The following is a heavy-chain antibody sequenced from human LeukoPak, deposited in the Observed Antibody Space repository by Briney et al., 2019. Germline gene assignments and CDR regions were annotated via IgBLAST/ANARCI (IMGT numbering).Heavy chain of an antibody. J-gene: IGHJ5*02. V-gene: IGHV1-18*01. CDR3: ARPEGYCSSTSCYGYNWFDP. D-gene: IGHD2-2*01. CDR2: ISAYNGNT. Sequence: ASVKVSCKASGYTFTSYGISWVRQAPGQGLEWMGWISAYNGNTNYAQKLQGRVTMTTDTSTSTAYMELRSLRSDDTAVYYCARPEGYCSSTSCYGYNWFDPWGQGTLVTVSS. CDR1: GYTFTSYG.